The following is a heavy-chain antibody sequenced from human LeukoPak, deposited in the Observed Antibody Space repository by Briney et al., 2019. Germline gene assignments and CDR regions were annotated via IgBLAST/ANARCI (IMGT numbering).Heavy chain of an antibody. D-gene: IGHD5-18*01. V-gene: IGHV3-30*04. CDR2: ISYDGSNK. J-gene: IGHJ4*02. Sequence: AGGSLRLSCAASGFTFSSYAMHWVRQAPGKGLEWVAVISYDGSNKYYADSVKGRFTISRDNSKNTLYLQMNSLRAEDTAVYYCARSRQLWEELDYWGQGTLVTVSS. CDR3: ARSRQLWEELDY. CDR1: GFTFSSYA.